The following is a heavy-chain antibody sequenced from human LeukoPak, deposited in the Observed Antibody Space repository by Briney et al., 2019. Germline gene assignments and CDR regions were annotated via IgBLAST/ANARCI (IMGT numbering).Heavy chain of an antibody. Sequence: SETLSLTCTVSGGSISRYYWNWMRQSAGKGLEWIGRIYTSGSTNYNPSLKSRVTMSVDTSKNQISLKQSFRPGADSTGQYCSRDPSYSSGWYDFWGQGTLVTVSS. D-gene: IGHD6-19*01. CDR3: SRDPSYSSGWYDF. CDR1: GGSISRYY. V-gene: IGHV4-4*07. J-gene: IGHJ5*01. CDR2: IYTSGST.